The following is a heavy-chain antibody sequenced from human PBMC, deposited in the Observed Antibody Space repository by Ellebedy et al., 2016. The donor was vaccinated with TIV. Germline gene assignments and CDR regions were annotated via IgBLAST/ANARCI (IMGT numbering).Heavy chain of an antibody. V-gene: IGHV1-69*06. CDR1: GGTFSSYA. Sequence: SVKVSXXASGGTFSSYAISWVRQAPGQGLEWMGGIIPIFGTANYAQKFQGRVTITADKSTSTAYMELSSLRSEDTAVYYCAQSSKDSKFALAAVVVPAASLDYYYYGMDVWGQGTTVTVSS. D-gene: IGHD2-2*01. CDR3: AQSSKDSKFALAAVVVPAASLDYYYYGMDV. CDR2: IIPIFGTA. J-gene: IGHJ6*02.